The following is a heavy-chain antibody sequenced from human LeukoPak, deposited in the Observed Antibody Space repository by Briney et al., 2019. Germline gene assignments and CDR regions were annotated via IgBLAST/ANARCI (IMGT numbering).Heavy chain of an antibody. D-gene: IGHD1-26*01. Sequence: GGSLRLSCAASGFTFSTYAMSWVRQAPGKGLEWVSGMSGSGGSTNYADSVKGRFTISRDNSKNTVYLQMNSLRVEDTAVYYCAKEMVSGSFQFDCWGQGTLVTVSS. V-gene: IGHV3-23*01. CDR3: AKEMVSGSFQFDC. CDR2: MSGSGGST. CDR1: GFTFSTYA. J-gene: IGHJ4*02.